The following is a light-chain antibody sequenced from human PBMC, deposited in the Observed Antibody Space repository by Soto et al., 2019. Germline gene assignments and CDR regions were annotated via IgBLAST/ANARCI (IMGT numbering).Light chain of an antibody. CDR2: RAS. CDR1: QSINSN. V-gene: IGKV3-15*01. CDR3: QQYSTLPHT. Sequence: EIVMTQSPATLSLSPGERATLSCRASQSINSNLAWYQQKPGQAPRLFMFRASSRATGIPDRFSGSGSGTEFNLTISRLEPEDFVVYYCQQYSTLPHTFGQGTKLEVK. J-gene: IGKJ2*01.